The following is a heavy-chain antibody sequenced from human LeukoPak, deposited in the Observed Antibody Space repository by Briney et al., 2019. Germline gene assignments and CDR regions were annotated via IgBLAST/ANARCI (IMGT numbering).Heavy chain of an antibody. J-gene: IGHJ4*02. Sequence: SETLSLTCAVYGGSSSGYYWSWIRQPPGKGLEWIGGINHSGSTNYNPSLKSRVTTSVDTSKNQFSLKLSSVTAADTAVYYCARGATTVTTWGDFDYWGQGTLVTVSS. CDR1: GGSSSGYY. V-gene: IGHV4-34*01. D-gene: IGHD4-17*01. CDR3: ARGATTVTTWGDFDY. CDR2: INHSGST.